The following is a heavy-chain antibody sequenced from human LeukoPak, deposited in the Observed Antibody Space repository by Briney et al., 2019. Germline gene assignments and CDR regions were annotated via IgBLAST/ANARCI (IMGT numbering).Heavy chain of an antibody. V-gene: IGHV4-34*01. CDR2: INHSGST. Sequence: KPSETLSLTCAVYGGSFSGYYWSWIRQPPGKGLEWIGEINHSGSTNYNPSLKSRVTISVDTSKNQFSLKLSSVTAADTAVYYCARESRARAFDIWGQGTMVTVSS. CDR3: ARESRARAFDI. J-gene: IGHJ3*02. D-gene: IGHD3-10*01. CDR1: GGSFSGYY.